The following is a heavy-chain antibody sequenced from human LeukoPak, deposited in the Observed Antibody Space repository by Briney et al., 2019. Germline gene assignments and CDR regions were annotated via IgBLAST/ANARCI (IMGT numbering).Heavy chain of an antibody. CDR2: INPNSGGT. Sequence: ASVKVSCKASGYTFTGYYMHWVRQAPGQGLEWMGWINPNSGGTNYAQKFQGWVTMTRDTSISTAYMELSRLRSDDTAVYYCARDHYGSGSLFDYWGQGTLVTVSS. D-gene: IGHD3-10*01. CDR1: GYTFTGYY. J-gene: IGHJ4*02. V-gene: IGHV1-2*04. CDR3: ARDHYGSGSLFDY.